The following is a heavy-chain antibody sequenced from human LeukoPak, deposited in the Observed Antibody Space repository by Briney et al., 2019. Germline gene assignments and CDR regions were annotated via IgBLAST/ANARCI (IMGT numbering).Heavy chain of an antibody. CDR1: GFTFSSYS. Sequence: GGSLRLSCAASGFTFSSYSMNWVRQAPGKGLEWVSYISSSSSTIYYADFVKGRFTISRDNAKNSLYLQMNSLRAEDTAVYYCASLDYYDSSGYYYERRFDYWGQGTLVTVSS. CDR2: ISSSSSTI. J-gene: IGHJ4*02. D-gene: IGHD3-22*01. CDR3: ASLDYYDSSGYYYERRFDY. V-gene: IGHV3-48*01.